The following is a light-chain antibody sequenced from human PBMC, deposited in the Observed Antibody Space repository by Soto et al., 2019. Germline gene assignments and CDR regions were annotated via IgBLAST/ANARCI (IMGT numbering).Light chain of an antibody. CDR1: QSLVYSDGNTN. CDR2: EVS. CDR3: MQDTHWPPDT. J-gene: IGKJ3*01. V-gene: IGKV2-30*01. Sequence: DVVMTQSPLSLPVTLGQPASISCRSSQSLVYSDGNTNLNWFQLRPGQSPRRLSYEVSNRDSGVPDRFSGSGSGSDFTLKISRVAAEDVGVYYCMQDTHWPPDTFGPGTKVDIK.